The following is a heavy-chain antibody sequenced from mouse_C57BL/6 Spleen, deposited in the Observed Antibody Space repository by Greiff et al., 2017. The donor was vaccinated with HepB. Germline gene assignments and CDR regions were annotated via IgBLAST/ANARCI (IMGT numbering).Heavy chain of an antibody. CDR2: INPNNGGT. CDR3: ARWGGSGYNAMDY. CDR1: GYTFTDYN. V-gene: IGHV1-18*01. D-gene: IGHD3-2*02. Sequence: EVQGVESGPELVKPGASVKIPCKASGYTFTDYNMDWVKQSHGKSLEWIGDINPNNGGTIYNQKFKGKATLTVDKSSSTAYMELRSLTSEDTAVYYCARWGGSGYNAMDYWGQGTSVTVSS. J-gene: IGHJ4*01.